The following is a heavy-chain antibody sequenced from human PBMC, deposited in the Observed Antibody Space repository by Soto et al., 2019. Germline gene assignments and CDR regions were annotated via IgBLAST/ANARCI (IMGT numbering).Heavy chain of an antibody. CDR1: GFTFSSYA. V-gene: IGHV3-23*01. Sequence: GGSLRLSCAASGFTFSSYAMSWVRQAPGKGLEWVSAISGSGGSTYYADSVKGRFTISRDNSKNTLYLQMNSLRAEDTAVYYCAKDGGGWATIMGSYYYYGMDVWGQGTTVTVSS. J-gene: IGHJ6*02. CDR3: AKDGGGWATIMGSYYYYGMDV. D-gene: IGHD5-12*01. CDR2: ISGSGGST.